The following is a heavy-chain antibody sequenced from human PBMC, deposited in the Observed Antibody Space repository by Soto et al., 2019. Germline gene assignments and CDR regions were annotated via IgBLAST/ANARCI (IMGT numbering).Heavy chain of an antibody. D-gene: IGHD4-17*01. CDR1: GGSISSGGYY. J-gene: IGHJ4*02. CDR3: ARLGRYGDYDFDY. Sequence: SETLSLTCTVSGGSISSGGYYWSWIRQHPGKGLEWIGYIYYSGSTYYNTSLKSRVTISVNTSKNQFSLKLSSVTAADTAVYYCARLGRYGDYDFDYWGQGTLVTVSS. V-gene: IGHV4-31*03. CDR2: IYYSGST.